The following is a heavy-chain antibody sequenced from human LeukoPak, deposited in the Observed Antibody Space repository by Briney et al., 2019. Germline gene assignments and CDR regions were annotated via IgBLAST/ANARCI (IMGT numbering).Heavy chain of an antibody. D-gene: IGHD2-8*01. CDR3: ARRMGHFDY. V-gene: IGHV1-2*02. CDR2: SNPNSGGT. CDR1: GDTFTGYY. Sequence: ASVKVSCKGSGDTFTGYYMPCVRQAPGQGREWMGWSNPNSGGTNYAQKFQDRVTMTRHTPISTAHMELSRLRSDDTAVYYCARRMGHFDYWGQGTLVTVSS. J-gene: IGHJ4*02.